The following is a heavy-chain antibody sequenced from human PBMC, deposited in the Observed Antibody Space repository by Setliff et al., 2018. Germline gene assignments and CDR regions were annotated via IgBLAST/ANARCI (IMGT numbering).Heavy chain of an antibody. Sequence: ASVKVSCKASGYTFTNYGISWVRQAPGQGIEWMGWISAYNGNTNYAQKLQGRVTMTTDTSTSTAYMELRSLRSDDTAVYYCARVPLPLDIVVVVAATPLEYYYDTDVWGKGTTVTVSS. V-gene: IGHV1-18*01. CDR3: ARVPLPLDIVVVVAATPLEYYYDTDV. CDR2: ISAYNGNT. J-gene: IGHJ6*03. D-gene: IGHD2-15*01. CDR1: GYTFTNYG.